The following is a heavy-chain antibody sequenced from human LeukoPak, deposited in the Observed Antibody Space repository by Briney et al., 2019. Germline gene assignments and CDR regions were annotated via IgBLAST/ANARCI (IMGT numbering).Heavy chain of an antibody. D-gene: IGHD6-19*01. J-gene: IGHJ6*03. CDR3: ARPGSGWYPRYYYYMDV. V-gene: IGHV3-23*01. CDR2: ISGSGGGT. Sequence: GGSLRLSCAVSGFTFSSYAMSWVRQAPGKGLEWVSAISGSGGGTFYADSVRGRFTISRDNSKNTVYLQMNSLRAEDTAVYYCARPGSGWYPRYYYYMDVWGKGTTVTVSS. CDR1: GFTFSSYA.